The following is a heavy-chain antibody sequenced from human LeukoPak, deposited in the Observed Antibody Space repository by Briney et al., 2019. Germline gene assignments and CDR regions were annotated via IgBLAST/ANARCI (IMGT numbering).Heavy chain of an antibody. CDR1: GGTFSSYT. D-gene: IGHD6-6*01. Sequence: GASMKVSCKASGGTFSSYTISWVRQAPGQGLEWMGRIIPILGIANYAQKFQGRVTITADKSTSTAYMELSSLRSEDTAVYYCARARGIAARPWWYWGQGTLVTVSS. CDR2: IIPILGIA. V-gene: IGHV1-69*02. CDR3: ARARGIAARPWWY. J-gene: IGHJ4*02.